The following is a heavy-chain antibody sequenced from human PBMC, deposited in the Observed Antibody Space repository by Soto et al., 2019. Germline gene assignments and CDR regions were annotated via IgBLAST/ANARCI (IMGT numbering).Heavy chain of an antibody. J-gene: IGHJ4*02. CDR1: GESISRSSYY. CDR2: IYYSGRT. Sequence: ETLSLTCIVSGESISRSSYYWGLILQPAGKGLEWIGSIYYSGRTYYNPSFKSRVTISIDTSKNQFSLKPSSVTATDTAVYYCARQRTTVVTQAYFDHWGQGALVTVSS. CDR3: ARQRTTVVTQAYFDH. V-gene: IGHV4-39*01. D-gene: IGHD2-21*02.